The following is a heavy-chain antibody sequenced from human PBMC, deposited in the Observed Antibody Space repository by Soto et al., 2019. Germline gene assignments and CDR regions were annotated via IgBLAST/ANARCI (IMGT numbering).Heavy chain of an antibody. J-gene: IGHJ6*02. CDR2: LTPDTSDP. Sequence: QEQLVQSGAEVKKPGASVKVSCKASGYIRTDYDIYWVRQAPGQGLEWMGSLTPDTSDPVYAQTFQGRVTMTTNTAISTAYMELSSLRPADTALYYCARGLAEGSYSYGMDVWGPGTTVTVSS. CDR1: GYIRTDYD. CDR3: ARGLAEGSYSYGMDV. V-gene: IGHV1-8*01. D-gene: IGHD2-21*01.